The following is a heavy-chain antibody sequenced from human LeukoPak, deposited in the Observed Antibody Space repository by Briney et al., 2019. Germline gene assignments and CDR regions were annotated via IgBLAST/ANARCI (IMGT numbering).Heavy chain of an antibody. CDR1: GGSISSYY. Sequence: PSESLSLTCTVSGGSISSYYWSWIRQPAGKGLEWIGRIYTSGSTNYNPSLKSRVTMSVDTSRNQFSLKLSSVTAADTAVYYCALTMVRGDRDYWGRGTLVTVSS. CDR2: IYTSGST. V-gene: IGHV4-4*07. J-gene: IGHJ4*02. D-gene: IGHD3-10*01. CDR3: ALTMVRGDRDY.